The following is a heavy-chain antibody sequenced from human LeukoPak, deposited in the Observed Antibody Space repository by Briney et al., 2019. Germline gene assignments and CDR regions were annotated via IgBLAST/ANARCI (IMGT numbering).Heavy chain of an antibody. Sequence: GGSLRLSCAASGFTFSRYWMFWVRQAPGKGLVWVSRINSDGTSTNYADSVKGRFTISRDNTKSTLYLQMNSLRPEDTAVYCSGTLGVMWEVDYWGQGALVTVSS. CDR2: INSDGTST. D-gene: IGHD1-26*01. J-gene: IGHJ4*02. V-gene: IGHV3-74*01. CDR1: GFTFSRYW. CDR3: GTLGVMWEVDY.